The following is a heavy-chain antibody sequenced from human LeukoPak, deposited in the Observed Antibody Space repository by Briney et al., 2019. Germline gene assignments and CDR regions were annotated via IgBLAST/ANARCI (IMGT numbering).Heavy chain of an antibody. J-gene: IGHJ4*02. V-gene: IGHV3-9*01. D-gene: IGHD2/OR15-2a*01. CDR1: GFPFDDHA. CDR3: AKGNNRDY. CDR2: ISGNSGSI. Sequence: SLRLSCATSGFPFDDHAMHRVRQAPGKGRRWVSGISGNSGSIVYADSVKGRFTISRDNAKNSLYLKMNSLRAEDTALYYCAKGNNRDYWGQGTLVTVSS.